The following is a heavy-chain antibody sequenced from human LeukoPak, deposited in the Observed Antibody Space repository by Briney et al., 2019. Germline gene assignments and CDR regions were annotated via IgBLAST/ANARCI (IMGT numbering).Heavy chain of an antibody. Sequence: GGSLRLSCAASGFTFSSYAMSWVRQAPGKGLEWVSTISGSGESTFYADSVRGRFTISRDNSKNTLYLQMNSLRAEDTAVYYCARGGAARPVTQYYYYYYGMDVWGQGTTVTVSS. V-gene: IGHV3-23*01. CDR1: GFTFSSYA. J-gene: IGHJ6*02. CDR2: ISGSGEST. CDR3: ARGGAARPVTQYYYYYYGMDV. D-gene: IGHD6-6*01.